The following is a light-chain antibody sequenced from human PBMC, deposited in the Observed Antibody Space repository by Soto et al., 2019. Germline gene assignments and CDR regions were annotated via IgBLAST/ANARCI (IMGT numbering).Light chain of an antibody. J-gene: IGLJ1*01. Sequence: QSALTQPASVSGSPGQSITISCTGTSSDVGDYNYVSWYQQQPGKAPKVMIYDVSNRPSGVSNRFSGSKSGNTASLTISGRQAEDEADYYCSSYTSSSTLVFGTGTKLTVL. CDR2: DVS. V-gene: IGLV2-14*01. CDR3: SSYTSSSTLV. CDR1: SSDVGDYNY.